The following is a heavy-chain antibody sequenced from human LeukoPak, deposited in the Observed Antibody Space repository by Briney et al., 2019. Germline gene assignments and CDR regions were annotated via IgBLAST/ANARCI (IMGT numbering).Heavy chain of an antibody. J-gene: IGHJ3*02. CDR1: GGSISSSSYY. Sequence: SQTLSLTCTVSGGSISSSSYYWGWIRQPPGKGLEWIGSIYYSGSTYYNPSLKSRVTISVDTSKNQFSLKLSSVTAADTAVYYCARQREMATRDAFDIWGQETMVTVSS. CDR2: IYYSGST. D-gene: IGHD5-24*01. V-gene: IGHV4-39*01. CDR3: ARQREMATRDAFDI.